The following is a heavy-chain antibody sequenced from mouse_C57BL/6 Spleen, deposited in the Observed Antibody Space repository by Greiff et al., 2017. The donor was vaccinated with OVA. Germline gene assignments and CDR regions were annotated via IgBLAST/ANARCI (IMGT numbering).Heavy chain of an antibody. CDR3: ARDYYGSSTNYYAMDY. Sequence: EVKLQESGPGLVKPSQSLSLTCSVTGYSITSGYYWNWIRQFPENKLEWMGYISYDGSNNYNPSLKNRISITRDTSKNQFFLKLNSVTTEDTATYYCARDYYGSSTNYYAMDYWGQGTSVTVSS. J-gene: IGHJ4*01. CDR1: GYSITSGYY. D-gene: IGHD1-1*01. CDR2: ISYDGSN. V-gene: IGHV3-6*01.